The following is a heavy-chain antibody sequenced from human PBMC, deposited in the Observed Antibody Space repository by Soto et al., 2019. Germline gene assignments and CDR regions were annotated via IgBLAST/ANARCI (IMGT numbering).Heavy chain of an antibody. D-gene: IGHD1-7*01. CDR1: GGSISSGGYY. V-gene: IGHV4-31*03. Sequence: SETLSLTCTVSGGSISSGGYYWSWIRQHPGKGLEWNGYIYYSGSTYYNPSLKSRVTISVDTSKNQFSLKLSSVTAADTAVYYCARDQGLNDNWNYPYYYYYGMDVWGQGTTVTVSS. CDR2: IYYSGST. J-gene: IGHJ6*02. CDR3: ARDQGLNDNWNYPYYYYYGMDV.